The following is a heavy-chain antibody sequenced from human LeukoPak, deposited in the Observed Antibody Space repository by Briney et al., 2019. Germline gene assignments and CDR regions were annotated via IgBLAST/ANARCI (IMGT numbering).Heavy chain of an antibody. V-gene: IGHV1-2*02. Sequence: ASVKVSCKASGYTFTGYYMHWVRQAPGQGLEWMGWINPNSGGTNYAQKFQGRVTMTRDTSISKAYMELSRLRSDDTAVYYCARVSVLVAGRISRFDPWGQGTLVTVSS. D-gene: IGHD6-19*01. CDR2: INPNSGGT. CDR1: GYTFTGYY. CDR3: ARVSVLVAGRISRFDP. J-gene: IGHJ5*02.